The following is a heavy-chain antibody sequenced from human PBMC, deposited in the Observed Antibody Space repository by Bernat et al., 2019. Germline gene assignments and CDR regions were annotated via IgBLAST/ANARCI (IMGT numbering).Heavy chain of an antibody. CDR2: IRSKAYGGTT. CDR3: TRTRKWGRPGAFDI. V-gene: IGHV3-49*03. Sequence: EVQLVESGGGLVQPGRSLRLSCTASGFTFGDYAMSWFRQAPGKGLEWVGFIRSKAYGGTTEYAASVKGRFTISRDDSKSIAYLQMNSLKTEDTAVYYCTRTRKWGRPGAFDIWGQGTMVTVSS. J-gene: IGHJ3*02. D-gene: IGHD1-26*01. CDR1: GFTFGDYA.